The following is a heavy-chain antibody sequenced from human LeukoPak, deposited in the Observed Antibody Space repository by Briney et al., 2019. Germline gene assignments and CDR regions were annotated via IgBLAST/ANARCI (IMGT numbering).Heavy chain of an antibody. V-gene: IGHV3-66*04. CDR3: ARRSGIAVAGAFDY. Sequence: GGSLRLSCAASGFTFSSNYMSWVRQAPGKGLEWVSVIYSGGGTYYADSVKGRFTISRDNSKNTLYLQMNSLRAEDTAVYYCARRSGIAVAGAFDYWGQGTLVTVSS. J-gene: IGHJ4*02. CDR2: IYSGGGT. CDR1: GFTFSSNY. D-gene: IGHD6-19*01.